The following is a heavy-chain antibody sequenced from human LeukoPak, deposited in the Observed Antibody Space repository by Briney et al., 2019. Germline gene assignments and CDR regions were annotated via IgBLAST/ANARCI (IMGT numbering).Heavy chain of an antibody. D-gene: IGHD6-13*01. J-gene: IGHJ4*02. CDR2: INPNSCGT. CDR1: GYTFTGYY. Sequence: SVKVSCKASGYTFTGYYMHWVRQPPGQWLEWMGLINPNSCGTNYAQKFQGRVTMTRDTSITTAHMELRRMRSDDTAVYYCARDSGSSTPGYWGQGNLVTVSS. CDR3: ARDSGSSTPGY. V-gene: IGHV1-2*02.